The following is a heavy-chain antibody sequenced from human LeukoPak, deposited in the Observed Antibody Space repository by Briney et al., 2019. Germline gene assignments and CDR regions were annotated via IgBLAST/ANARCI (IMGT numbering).Heavy chain of an antibody. D-gene: IGHD6-19*01. CDR1: GFTFSSYA. CDR2: ISGSGGNT. CDR3: AGLPTSSGWYAFDY. V-gene: IGHV3-23*01. Sequence: GGSLRLSCAASGFTFSSYAMSWVRQAPGKGLEWVSTISGSGGNTYYADSAKGRVTISRDSSENTLYLQMNSLRADDTALYYCAGLPTSSGWYAFDYWGQGTLVTVSS. J-gene: IGHJ4*02.